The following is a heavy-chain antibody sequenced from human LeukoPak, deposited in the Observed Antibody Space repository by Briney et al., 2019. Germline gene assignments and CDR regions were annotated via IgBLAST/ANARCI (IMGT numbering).Heavy chain of an antibody. D-gene: IGHD3-10*02. Sequence: GGSLRLSCAASGFTFSDYYMSWIRQAPGKGLEWLSYIDNSGSTIYYADSVKGRFTISRDNAKNSLYLQMNSLRAGDTAVYYCAELGITMIGGVWGKGTTVTISS. CDR2: IDNSGSTI. V-gene: IGHV3-11*04. CDR3: AELGITMIGGV. CDR1: GFTFSDYY. J-gene: IGHJ6*04.